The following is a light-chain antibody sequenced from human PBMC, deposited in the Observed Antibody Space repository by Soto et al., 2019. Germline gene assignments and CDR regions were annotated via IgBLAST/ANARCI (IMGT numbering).Light chain of an antibody. V-gene: IGKV1-5*01. CDR2: DAS. J-gene: IGKJ1*01. CDR1: QSINSW. Sequence: DIQMTQSPATLSASVGDRVTITCRASQSINSWLAWYQQKPGKAPKLLIYDASSLESGVPSRVSGSGSGTEFTLTIRSLQPDDFATYYCQQYNSYSFGQGTKVEIK. CDR3: QQYNSYS.